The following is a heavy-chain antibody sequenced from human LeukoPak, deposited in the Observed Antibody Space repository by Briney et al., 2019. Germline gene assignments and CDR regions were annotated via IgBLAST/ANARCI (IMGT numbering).Heavy chain of an antibody. CDR3: ARWLQRPIDY. CDR1: GGSFSGYY. V-gene: IGHV4-34*01. D-gene: IGHD5-24*01. J-gene: IGHJ4*02. Sequence: PSETLSLTCAVYGGSFSGYYWSWIRQPPGKGLEWIGEINHSGSTNYNPSLKSRVTISVDTSKNQFSLKLSSVTAADTAVYYCARWLQRPIDYWGQGTLVTVSS. CDR2: INHSGST.